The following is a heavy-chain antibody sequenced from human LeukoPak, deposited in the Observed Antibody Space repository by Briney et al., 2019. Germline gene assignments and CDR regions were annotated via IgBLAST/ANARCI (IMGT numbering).Heavy chain of an antibody. D-gene: IGHD2/OR15-2a*01. CDR3: ARDIYGVTERGNGMDV. CDR2: INSDGSST. CDR1: GFTFSSYW. Sequence: GRSLRLSCAASGFTFSSYWMHWVRQAPGKGLVWVSRINSDGSSTSYAASAKGRFTISRDNAKNTLYLQMNSLRAEDTAVYYGARDIYGVTERGNGMDVWGQGTTVTVSS. V-gene: IGHV3-74*01. J-gene: IGHJ6*02.